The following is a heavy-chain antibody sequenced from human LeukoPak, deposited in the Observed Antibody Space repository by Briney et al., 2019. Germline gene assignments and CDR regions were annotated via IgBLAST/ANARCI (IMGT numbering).Heavy chain of an antibody. CDR2: INHSGST. Sequence: SETLSLTCAVYGGSFSGYYWSWIRQPPGKGLEWIGEINHSGSTNYNPSLKSRVTISVDTSKNQFSLKLSSVTAADTAVYYCARRVTTRLPFRYWGQGTLVTVSS. CDR1: GGSFSGYY. CDR3: ARRVTTRLPFRY. V-gene: IGHV4-34*01. J-gene: IGHJ4*02. D-gene: IGHD4-17*01.